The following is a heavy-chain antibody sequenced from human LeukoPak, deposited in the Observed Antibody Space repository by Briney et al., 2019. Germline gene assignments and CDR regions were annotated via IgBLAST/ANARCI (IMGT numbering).Heavy chain of an antibody. Sequence: PSETLSLTCTVSGYSTSSGYYWGWIRQPPGKGLEWIGRIYHSGSTYYNPSLKSRVTISVDTSKNQFSLQLSSVTAADTAVYYCARVPGYSSGYYYYYYVDVWGKGTTVTVSS. CDR2: IYHSGST. V-gene: IGHV4-38-2*02. CDR3: ARVPGYSSGYYYYYYVDV. CDR1: GYSTSSGYY. D-gene: IGHD6-19*01. J-gene: IGHJ6*03.